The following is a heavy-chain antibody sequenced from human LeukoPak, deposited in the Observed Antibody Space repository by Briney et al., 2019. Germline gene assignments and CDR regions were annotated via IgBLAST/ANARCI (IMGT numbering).Heavy chain of an antibody. V-gene: IGHV3-23*01. CDR2: ISGSGRST. J-gene: IGHJ4*02. CDR1: GFTFSSYA. CDR3: AKDQLRYCSSTSCPPDY. Sequence: GGSLRLSCAAYGFTFSSYAMSWVRQAPGKGLEWVSAISGSGRSTYYAESVKGRSTISRDNSKNTLYLQMNSLRAEDTAVYYCAKDQLRYCSSTSCPPDYWGQGTLVTVSS. D-gene: IGHD2-2*01.